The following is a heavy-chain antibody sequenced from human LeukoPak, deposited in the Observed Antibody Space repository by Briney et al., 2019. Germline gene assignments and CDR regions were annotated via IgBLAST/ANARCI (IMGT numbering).Heavy chain of an antibody. CDR1: GFTFSDYY. D-gene: IGHD2-15*01. CDR2: ISSSGSTI. CDR3: AREGYCSGGSCHPPDY. J-gene: IGHJ4*02. V-gene: IGHV3-11*04. Sequence: GGSLRLSCAASGFTFSDYYMSWIRQAPGKGLEWVSYISSSGSTIYYADSVKGRFTISRDNAKNSLYLQMNSLRAEDTAAYYCAREGYCSGGSCHPPDYWGQGTLVTVSS.